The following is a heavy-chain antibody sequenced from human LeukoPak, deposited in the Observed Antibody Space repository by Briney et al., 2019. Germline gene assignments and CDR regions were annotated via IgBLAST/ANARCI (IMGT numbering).Heavy chain of an antibody. V-gene: IGHV3-74*01. CDR1: GFTFSNYL. CDR2: ITSDGSST. D-gene: IGHD2-2*01. CDR3: VSLGYCSTSSCQP. Sequence: PGGSLRRSCAASGFTFSNYLMHWVRQAPGKGLVWVSRITSDGSSTHYADSVKGRFTISRDNAKNTLYLQMNSLTAEDTAVYYCVSLGYCSTSSCQPWGQGTLVTVSS. J-gene: IGHJ4*02.